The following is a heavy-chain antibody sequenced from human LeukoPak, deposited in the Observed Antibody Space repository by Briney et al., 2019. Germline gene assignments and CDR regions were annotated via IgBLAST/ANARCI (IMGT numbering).Heavy chain of an antibody. CDR2: VYYNGNT. CDR3: ARDRGDRARDYYYGMDV. Sequence: SETLSLTCTVSGGSISPYYWTWIRQPPGKGLEWIGYVYYNGNTNYNPSLKSRVTISVDTSKNQFSLKLSSVTAADTAVYYCARDRGDRARDYYYGMDVWGQGTTVTVSS. D-gene: IGHD4-17*01. J-gene: IGHJ6*02. CDR1: GGSISPYY. V-gene: IGHV4-59*01.